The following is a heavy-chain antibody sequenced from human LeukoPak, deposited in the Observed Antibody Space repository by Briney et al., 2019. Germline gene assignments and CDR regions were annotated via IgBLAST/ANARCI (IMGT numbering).Heavy chain of an antibody. CDR3: ARGGGYCSGGSCYSYFDY. V-gene: IGHV1-69*06. J-gene: IGHJ4*02. Sequence: PAASVKVSCKASGGTFSSYAISWVRQAPGQGLEWMGGIIPIFGTANYAQKFQGRVTITADKSTSTVYMELSSLRSEDTAVYYCARGGGYCSGGSCYSYFDYWGQGTLVTVSS. D-gene: IGHD2-15*01. CDR2: IIPIFGTA. CDR1: GGTFSSYA.